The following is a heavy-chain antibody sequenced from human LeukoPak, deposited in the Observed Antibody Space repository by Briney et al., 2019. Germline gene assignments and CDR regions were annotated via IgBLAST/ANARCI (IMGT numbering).Heavy chain of an antibody. V-gene: IGHV3-9*01. D-gene: IGHD6-13*01. Sequence: GRSLRLSCVASGFTFDDYAMHWVRQAPGKGLEWVSGISWNSGSIGYADSVKGRFTISRDNAKNSLYLQMNSLRAEDTALYYCAKDTGSSSWYYFDYWGQGTLVTVSS. J-gene: IGHJ4*02. CDR2: ISWNSGSI. CDR1: GFTFDDYA. CDR3: AKDTGSSSWYYFDY.